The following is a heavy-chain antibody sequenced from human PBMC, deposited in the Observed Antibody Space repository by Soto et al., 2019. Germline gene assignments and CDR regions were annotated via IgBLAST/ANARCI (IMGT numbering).Heavy chain of an antibody. CDR2: IYYSGST. D-gene: IGHD6-13*01. CDR1: GGSFSGYY. J-gene: IGHJ4*02. CDR3: ASRHSSPYFDY. Sequence: SETLSLTCAVYGGSFSGYYWSWIRQPPGKGLEWIGSIYYSGSTYYNPSLKSRVTISVDTSKNQFSLKLNSVTAADTAVYYCASRHSSPYFDYWGQGTLDTVSS. V-gene: IGHV4-34*01.